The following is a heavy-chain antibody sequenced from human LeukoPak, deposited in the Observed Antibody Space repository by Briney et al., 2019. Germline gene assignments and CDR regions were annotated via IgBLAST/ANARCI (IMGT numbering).Heavy chain of an antibody. Sequence: SETLSLTCTVSGGSISSYYWSWIRQPPGKGLEWIGYIYYSGSTNYNPSLKSRVTISVDTSKNQFSLKLSSVTAADTAVYYCARGGARKSSLSWFDPWGQGTLVTVSS. CDR1: GGSISSYY. CDR2: IYYSGST. CDR3: ARGGARKSSLSWFDP. V-gene: IGHV4-59*12. D-gene: IGHD6-6*01. J-gene: IGHJ5*02.